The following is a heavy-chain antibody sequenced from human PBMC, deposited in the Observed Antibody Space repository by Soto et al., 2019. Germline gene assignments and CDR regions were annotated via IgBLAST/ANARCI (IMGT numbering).Heavy chain of an antibody. J-gene: IGHJ4*02. CDR2: IYYSGST. CDR1: GGSISSYY. CDR3: ARERWEEYSSSSYFDY. Sequence: ETLSLTCTVSGGSISSYYWSWIRQPPGKGLEWIGYIYYSGSTNYNPSLKSRVTISVDTSKNQFSLKLSSVTAADTAVYYCARERWEEYSSSSYFDYWGQGTLVTVSS. D-gene: IGHD6-6*01. V-gene: IGHV4-59*01.